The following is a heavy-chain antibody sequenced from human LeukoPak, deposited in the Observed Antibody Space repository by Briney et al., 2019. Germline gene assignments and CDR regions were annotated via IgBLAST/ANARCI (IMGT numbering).Heavy chain of an antibody. Sequence: PSQTLSLTCTVSGASFNSDDQYWNWIRQSPGKGLEWIGSIHPSGMLYNNPSLESRVTMSRDTSKNQFSLQLNSVTPEDTAVYYCARSISRPIGVRGVTAYYYYVDVWGKRTTVTVSS. CDR2: IHPSGML. D-gene: IGHD3-10*01. CDR3: ARSISRPIGVRGVTAYYYYVDV. CDR1: GASFNSDDQY. J-gene: IGHJ6*03. V-gene: IGHV4-31*03.